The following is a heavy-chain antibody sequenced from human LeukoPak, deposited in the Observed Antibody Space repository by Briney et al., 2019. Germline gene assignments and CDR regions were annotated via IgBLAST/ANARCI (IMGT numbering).Heavy chain of an antibody. J-gene: IGHJ4*02. D-gene: IGHD4-17*01. Sequence: SETLSLTCTVSGVSISSGGYYWSWIRQHPGKGLEWIGYIYYSGSTYYNPALKSRVTISVDTSKNQFSLKLSSVTAADTAVYYCARDGDYETGSFDSWGQGTLVTVSS. V-gene: IGHV4-31*03. CDR2: IYYSGST. CDR1: GVSISSGGYY. CDR3: ARDGDYETGSFDS.